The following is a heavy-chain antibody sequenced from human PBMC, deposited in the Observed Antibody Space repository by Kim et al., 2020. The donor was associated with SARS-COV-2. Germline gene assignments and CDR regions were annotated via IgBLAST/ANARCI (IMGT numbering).Heavy chain of an antibody. J-gene: IGHJ4*02. Sequence: SSNYNPSLKRRVTISVDASKNQFSLKVSSVTAADTAVYYCARYSSSWLDYWGQGTLVTVSS. CDR2: SS. V-gene: IGHV4-34*01. CDR3: ARYSSSWLDY. D-gene: IGHD6-13*01.